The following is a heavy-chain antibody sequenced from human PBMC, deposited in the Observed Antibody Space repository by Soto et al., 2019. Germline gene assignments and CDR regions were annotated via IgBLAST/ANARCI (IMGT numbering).Heavy chain of an antibody. Sequence: GSLRLSCAASGFTFSSYGMHWVRQAPGKGLEWVAVISYDGSNKYYADSVKGRFTISRDNSKNTLYLQMNSLRAEDTAVYYCEKGDYDYVRRHVHGIWGQGTMVTV. CDR2: ISYDGSNK. CDR1: GFTFSSYG. V-gene: IGHV3-30*18. D-gene: IGHD3-16*01. J-gene: IGHJ3*02. CDR3: EKGDYDYVRRHVHGI.